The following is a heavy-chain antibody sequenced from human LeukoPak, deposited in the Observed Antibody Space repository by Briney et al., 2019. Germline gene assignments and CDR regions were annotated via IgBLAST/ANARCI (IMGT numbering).Heavy chain of an antibody. Sequence: ASVKVSCKASGGTFSSYAISWVRQAPGQGLEWMGWINPNSGGTNYAQKFQGRVTMTRDTSISTAYMELSRLRSDDTAVYYCARVTDGWVFDYWGQGTLVTVSS. D-gene: IGHD1-26*01. J-gene: IGHJ4*02. CDR3: ARVTDGWVFDY. CDR2: INPNSGGT. V-gene: IGHV1-2*02. CDR1: GGTFSSYA.